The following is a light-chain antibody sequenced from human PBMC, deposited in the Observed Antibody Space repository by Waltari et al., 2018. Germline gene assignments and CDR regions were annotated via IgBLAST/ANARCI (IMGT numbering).Light chain of an antibody. J-gene: IGLJ2*01. CDR3: HSRDATGVGGS. CDR2: DKN. CDR1: SLRRYY. V-gene: IGLV3-19*01. Sequence: SSELTQDPVVSVAMGQTVRITCQGDSLRRYYASWYQQRPGQAPILVMFDKNNRPSGVPDRVSGSSSDNSASLTSTGAQAEDEASYYCHSRDATGVGGSFGGGTKLTVL.